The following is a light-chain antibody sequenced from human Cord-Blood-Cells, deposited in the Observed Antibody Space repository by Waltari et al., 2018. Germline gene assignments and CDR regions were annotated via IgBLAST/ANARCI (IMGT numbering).Light chain of an antibody. CDR3: CSYAGSSTYV. V-gene: IGLV2-23*01. CDR1: SRDVGSYNL. J-gene: IGLJ1*01. CDR2: EGS. Sequence: QSALTQPASVSGSPGQSITISCTGTSRDVGSYNLASWSQQHPGKAPKLMIYEGSKRPSGVSNRFSGSKSGNTASLTISGLQAEDEADYYCCSYAGSSTYVFGTGTKVTVL.